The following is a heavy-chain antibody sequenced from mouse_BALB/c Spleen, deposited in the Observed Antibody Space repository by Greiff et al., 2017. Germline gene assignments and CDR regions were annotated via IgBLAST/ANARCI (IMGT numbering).Heavy chain of an antibody. V-gene: IGHV5-6-2*01. D-gene: IGHD4-1*01. J-gene: IGHJ4*01. CDR1: GFTFSSYY. CDR2: INSNGGST. Sequence: EVKLVESGGGLVKLGGSLKLSCAASGFTFSSYYMSWVRQTPEKRLELVAAINSNGGSTYYPDTVKGRFTISRDNAKNTLYLQMSSLKSEDTALYYCARRLGGAMDYWGQGTSVTVSS. CDR3: ARRLGGAMDY.